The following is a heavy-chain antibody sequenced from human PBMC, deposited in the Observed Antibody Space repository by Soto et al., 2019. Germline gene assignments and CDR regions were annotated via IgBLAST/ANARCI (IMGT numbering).Heavy chain of an antibody. Sequence: PSETLSLTCTVSGGSISSGGYYWSWIRQHPGKGLEWVGYIYYSGSTYYNPSLKSRVTIAVDTSKNQFSLKLSSVTAADTAVHYGARGAFIDSVRADYYCGMEVGGQVTTITVSS. J-gene: IGHJ6*02. CDR3: ARGAFIDSVRADYYCGMEV. CDR1: GGSISSGGYY. D-gene: IGHD1-26*01. V-gene: IGHV4-31*03. CDR2: IYYSGST.